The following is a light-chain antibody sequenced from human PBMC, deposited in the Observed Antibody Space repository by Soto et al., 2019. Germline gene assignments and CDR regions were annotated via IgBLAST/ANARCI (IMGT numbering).Light chain of an antibody. CDR1: SSDVGGYNY. J-gene: IGLJ1*01. Sequence: QSALTQPASVSGSPGQSITISCTGTSSDVGGYNYVSWYQQHPGKAPKLMIYEVSNRPSGVSNRFSGSKSGNTASLTISGLQAEDEHDYYCSSYTSSSTLVFGTGTKLTVL. CDR3: SSYTSSSTLV. V-gene: IGLV2-14*01. CDR2: EVS.